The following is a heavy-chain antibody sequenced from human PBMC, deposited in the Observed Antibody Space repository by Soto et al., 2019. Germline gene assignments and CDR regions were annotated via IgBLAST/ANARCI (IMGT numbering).Heavy chain of an antibody. V-gene: IGHV3-74*01. Sequence: EERLVESGGGSVQPGGSLRLSCAASRFTFSSYWMYWVRQAPGKGLVWVSRINSDGSSTRYADSAKGRFSISRDNSKSTLYLQMNTLRAEDTAVYYCARRREGYYYGLDVWGQGTTVTVSS. CDR2: INSDGSST. CDR3: ARRREGYYYGLDV. CDR1: RFTFSSYW. J-gene: IGHJ6*02. D-gene: IGHD1-26*01.